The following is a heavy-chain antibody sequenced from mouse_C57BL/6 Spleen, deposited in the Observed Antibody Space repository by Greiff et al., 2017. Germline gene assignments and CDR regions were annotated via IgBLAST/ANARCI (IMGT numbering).Heavy chain of an antibody. CDR2: IYPGDGDT. CDR1: GYAFSSYW. CDR3: ARSNYYGSTHWYFDV. D-gene: IGHD1-1*01. V-gene: IGHV1-80*01. J-gene: IGHJ1*03. Sequence: QVQLQQSGAELVQPGASVKISCKASGYAFSSYWMNWVKQRPGKGLEWIGQIYPGDGDTNYNGKFKGKATLTADKSSSTAYLQLSSVTSEDAAVYYCARSNYYGSTHWYFDVWGTGTTVTVSS.